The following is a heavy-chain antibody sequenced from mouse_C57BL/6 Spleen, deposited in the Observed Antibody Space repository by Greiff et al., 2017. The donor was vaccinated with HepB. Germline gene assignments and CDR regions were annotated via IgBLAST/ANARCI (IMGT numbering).Heavy chain of an antibody. CDR2: IWSGGST. J-gene: IGHJ3*01. D-gene: IGHD2-3*01. CDR1: GFSLTSYG. V-gene: IGHV2-2*01. CDR3: ARMDGRFAY. Sequence: VKLQESGPGLVQPSQSLSITCTVSGFSLTSYGVHWVRQSPGKGLEWLGVIWSGGSTDYNAAFISRLSISKDNSKSQVFFKMNSLQADDTAIYYCARMDGRFAYWGQGTLVTVSA.